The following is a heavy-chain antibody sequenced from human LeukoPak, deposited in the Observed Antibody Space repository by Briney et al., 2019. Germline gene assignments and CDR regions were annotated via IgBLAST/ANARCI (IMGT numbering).Heavy chain of an antibody. CDR2: INSDGSST. CDR3: AREKAYGMDL. Sequence: GGSLRRSCTASGFAFSTYWMHWVRQAPGKGLVWVSRINSDGSSTTYADSVKGRFTISRDNAKDTVYLQMNSLRAEDTAVYYCAREKAYGMDLWGQGTTVTVSS. J-gene: IGHJ6*02. CDR1: GFAFSTYW. V-gene: IGHV3-74*01.